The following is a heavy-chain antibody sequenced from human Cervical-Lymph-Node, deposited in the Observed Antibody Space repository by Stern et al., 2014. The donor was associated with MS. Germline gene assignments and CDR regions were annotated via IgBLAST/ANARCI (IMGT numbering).Heavy chain of an antibody. V-gene: IGHV3-30*18. D-gene: IGHD3-22*01. CDR3: AKDPRIYDSSGYLDA. CDR2: ISYDGDNK. J-gene: IGHJ5*02. Sequence: VQLVESGGGVVQPGRSLRLSCAASVFTFSLYDMHWVRQAPGKGLEWVAVISYDGDNKFYTDSVKGRFTISRDSSKSTLYLQLNSLRPEDTAIYYCAKDPRIYDSSGYLDAWGQGTLVTVSS. CDR1: VFTFSLYD.